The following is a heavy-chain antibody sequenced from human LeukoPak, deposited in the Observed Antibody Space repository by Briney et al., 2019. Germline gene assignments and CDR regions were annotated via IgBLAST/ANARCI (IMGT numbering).Heavy chain of an antibody. Sequence: ASVKVSCKASGYTFTSYGISWVQQAPGQGLEWMGWISAYNGNTNYAQKLQGRVTMTTDTSTSTAYMELRSLRSDDTAVYYCAFSRYYLQGSYYYMDVWGKGTTVTVSS. V-gene: IGHV1-18*01. J-gene: IGHJ6*03. CDR3: AFSRYYLQGSYYYMDV. D-gene: IGHD2/OR15-2a*01. CDR1: GYTFTSYG. CDR2: ISAYNGNT.